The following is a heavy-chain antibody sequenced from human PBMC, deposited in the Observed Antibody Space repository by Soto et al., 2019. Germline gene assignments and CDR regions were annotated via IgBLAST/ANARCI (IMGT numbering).Heavy chain of an antibody. CDR3: ARDCLTGDPREAFDL. CDR2: IDPSTAEI. CDR1: GFPFGAHS. J-gene: IGHJ4*02. Sequence: LSLSCAASGFPFGAHSLSWVRQAPGKGLEWVSSIDPSTAEIHYADSVEGRFTISRDNAKRSLYLQMISLRVEDTAVYYCARDCLTGDPREAFDLWGQGTLVT. D-gene: IGHD7-27*01. V-gene: IGHV3-21*01.